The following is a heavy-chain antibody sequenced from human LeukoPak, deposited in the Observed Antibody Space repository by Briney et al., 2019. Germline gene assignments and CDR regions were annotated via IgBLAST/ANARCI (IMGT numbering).Heavy chain of an antibody. CDR1: GYSFTSYW. V-gene: IGHV5-10-1*01. J-gene: IGHJ4*02. CDR2: IDPSDSYT. CDR3: ARRGFPYSSSHDY. Sequence: LGESLKISCKGSGYSFTSYWISWVRQMPGKGLEWMGRIDPSDSYTNYSPSFQGHVTISADKSISTAYLQWSSLKASDTAMYYCARRGFPYSSSHDYWGQGTLVTVSS. D-gene: IGHD6-13*01.